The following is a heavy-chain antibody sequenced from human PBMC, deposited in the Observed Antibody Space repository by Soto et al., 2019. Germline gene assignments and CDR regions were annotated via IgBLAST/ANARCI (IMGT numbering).Heavy chain of an antibody. CDR2: ISGSGTTT. J-gene: IGHJ6*02. Sequence: PGGSLRLSCAASGFTVSSSAMSWVRQAPGKGLEWVSAISGSGTTTYYADSVKGRFTISRDASKNMVYVQMNSLRVEDTALYFFSKGPTNFGAINSYSFYYGLDVWGHGTTVTVYS. CDR3: SKGPTNFGAINSYSFYYGLDV. CDR1: GFTVSSSA. V-gene: IGHV3-23*01. D-gene: IGHD3-16*01.